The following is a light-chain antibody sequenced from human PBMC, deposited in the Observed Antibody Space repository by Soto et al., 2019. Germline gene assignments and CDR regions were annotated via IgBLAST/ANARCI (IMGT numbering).Light chain of an antibody. CDR3: SSYTSSSPRV. CDR2: DVT. CDR1: SSDVGRYNY. J-gene: IGLJ2*01. Sequence: QSALTQPASVSGSPGQSITISCTGTSSDVGRYNYVSWYQQYPGKAPKLMIYDVTNRPSGVSNRFSGSKSGNTASLTISGLQAEDEADYYCSSYTSSSPRVFGGGTKVTVL. V-gene: IGLV2-14*01.